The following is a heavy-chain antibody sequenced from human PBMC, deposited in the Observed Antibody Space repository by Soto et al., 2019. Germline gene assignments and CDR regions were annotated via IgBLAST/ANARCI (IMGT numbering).Heavy chain of an antibody. V-gene: IGHV4-30-4*01. CDR2: IYFSGST. J-gene: IGHJ6*02. Sequence: TLSLTCAVSGGSVSSRDYYWSWVRQSPGRGLEWIGYIYFSGSTYYNPSLKSRISMSVDTSKNQFSLRLSSVTAADTAVYYCARDPMPDHYYYGMDVWGQGPRSPSP. CDR3: ARDPMPDHYYYGMDV. D-gene: IGHD2-2*01. CDR1: GGSVSSRDYY.